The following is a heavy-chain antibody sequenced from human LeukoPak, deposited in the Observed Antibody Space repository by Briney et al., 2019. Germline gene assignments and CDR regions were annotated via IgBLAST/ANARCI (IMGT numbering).Heavy chain of an antibody. Sequence: PGGSLRLSCAASGFTFSRYSMNWVRQAPGKGLEWIGSIYHSGSTYYNPSLKSRVTISVDTSKNQFSLKLSSVTAADTAVYYCASKRGSSWYIDHWGQGTLVTVSS. V-gene: IGHV4-38-2*01. CDR3: ASKRGSSWYIDH. J-gene: IGHJ4*02. CDR1: GFTFSRYS. CDR2: IYHSGST. D-gene: IGHD6-13*01.